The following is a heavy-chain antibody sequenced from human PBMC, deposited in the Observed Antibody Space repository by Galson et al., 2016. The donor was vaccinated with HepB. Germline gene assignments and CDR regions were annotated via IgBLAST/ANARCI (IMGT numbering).Heavy chain of an antibody. Sequence: SVKVSCKVFGHTVTELSMHWVRQAPGKGLEWMGVFDPEGGDIVHAQKFPGRLPMTADISTDTAYMELSGLRSEDTAVDYCAPGLRFLEWYTKWFDSWGQGTLVTVSS. CDR2: FDPEGGDI. J-gene: IGHJ5*01. D-gene: IGHD3-3*01. CDR1: GHTVTELS. CDR3: APGLRFLEWYTKWFDS. V-gene: IGHV1-24*01.